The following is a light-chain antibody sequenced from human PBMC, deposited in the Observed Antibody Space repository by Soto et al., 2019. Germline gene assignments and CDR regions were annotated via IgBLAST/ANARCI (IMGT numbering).Light chain of an antibody. CDR2: AAS. Sequence: DIQMTQSPSSLSASVGDRVTITCRASQSISSYLNWYQQKPGKAPKLQIYAASSLQSGVPSRFSGSGSGTDFTLAISSLQPEDFATYYCQQSYSTPFTVGPGTKVDIK. CDR1: QSISSY. J-gene: IGKJ3*01. CDR3: QQSYSTPFT. V-gene: IGKV1-39*01.